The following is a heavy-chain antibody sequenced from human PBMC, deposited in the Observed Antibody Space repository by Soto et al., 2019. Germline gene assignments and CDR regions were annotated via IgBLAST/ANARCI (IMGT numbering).Heavy chain of an antibody. CDR1: GVSGFTFSKYA. Sequence: GGSLRLSCAASGVSGFTFSKYAMSWVRQAPGKGLEWVSTIGGTGGFVTYYADSVRGRFTISRDDAKNSLYLEMNSLRGDDTAVYYCERQIYSVVTPLDYWGRGVLVTVSS. CDR2: IGGTGGFVT. J-gene: IGHJ4*02. V-gene: IGHV3-23*01. D-gene: IGHD2-21*02. CDR3: ERQIYSVVTPLDY.